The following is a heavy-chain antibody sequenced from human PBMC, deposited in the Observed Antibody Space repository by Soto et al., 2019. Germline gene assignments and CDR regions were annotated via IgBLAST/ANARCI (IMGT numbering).Heavy chain of an antibody. J-gene: IGHJ3*01. CDR2: ISHDGTKK. CDR3: TRDGRAVYAVGANRNDAFDF. Sequence: PGGSLRLSCAASGFTFSNYGMHWVRQSPGKGLEWVAVISHDGTKKYYVDSVKGRFTIPRDYSKSTVYLDMNRLRAEDTAVYFCTRDGRAVYAVGANRNDAFDFWGQGTMVTVSS. D-gene: IGHD1-26*01. CDR1: GFTFSNYG. V-gene: IGHV3-30*03.